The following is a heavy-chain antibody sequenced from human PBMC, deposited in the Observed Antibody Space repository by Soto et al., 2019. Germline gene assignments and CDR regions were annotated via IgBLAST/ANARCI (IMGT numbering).Heavy chain of an antibody. Sequence: GESLKISCKGSGYSFTSYWIGWVRQMPGKGLEWMGIIYPGDSDTRYSPSFQGQVTISADKSISTAYLQWSSLKASDTAMYYCARRVVVEYSSPLYPYYFDYWGQGTLVTVSS. V-gene: IGHV5-51*01. D-gene: IGHD6-6*01. CDR3: ARRVVVEYSSPLYPYYFDY. CDR1: GYSFTSYW. J-gene: IGHJ4*02. CDR2: IYPGDSDT.